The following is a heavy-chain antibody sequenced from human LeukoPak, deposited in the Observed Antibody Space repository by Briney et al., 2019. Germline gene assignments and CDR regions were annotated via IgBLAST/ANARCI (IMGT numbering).Heavy chain of an antibody. Sequence: GASVKVSCKASGYTFTGYYMHWVRQAPGQGLEWMGWINPNSGGTNYAQKFQGWVTMTRDTSISTAYMELSRLRSDDTAVYYCARVESSSWYGDAFDIWGQGTMVTVSS. CDR3: ARVESSSWYGDAFDI. V-gene: IGHV1-2*04. J-gene: IGHJ3*02. CDR2: INPNSGGT. D-gene: IGHD6-13*01. CDR1: GYTFTGYY.